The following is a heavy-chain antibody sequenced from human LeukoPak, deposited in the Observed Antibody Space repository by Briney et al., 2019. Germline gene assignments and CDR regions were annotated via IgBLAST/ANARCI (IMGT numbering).Heavy chain of an antibody. CDR2: ISYDGSNK. CDR3: ARDRRTSGYALSLYYYYYGMDV. CDR1: GFTFSSYA. Sequence: PGGSLRLSCAASGFTFSSYAMHWVRQAPGKGLEWVAVISYDGSNKYYADSVKGRFTISRDNSKNTLYLQMNSLRAEDTAVYYCARDRRTSGYALSLYYYYYGMDVWGQGTTVTVSS. D-gene: IGHD5-12*01. V-gene: IGHV3-30-3*01. J-gene: IGHJ6*02.